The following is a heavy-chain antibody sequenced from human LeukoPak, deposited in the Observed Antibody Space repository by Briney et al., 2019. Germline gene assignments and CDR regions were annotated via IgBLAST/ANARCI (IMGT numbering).Heavy chain of an antibody. Sequence: GGSLRLSCAASGFTFSSYAMSWVRQAPGKGLEWVSAISGSGGSTYYADSVKGRFTISRDNSKNTLYLQMNSLRAEDTAVYYCAKDHGSWYVSELYFDYWGQGTLVTASS. D-gene: IGHD6-13*01. V-gene: IGHV3-23*01. CDR1: GFTFSSYA. CDR3: AKDHGSWYVSELYFDY. J-gene: IGHJ4*02. CDR2: ISGSGGST.